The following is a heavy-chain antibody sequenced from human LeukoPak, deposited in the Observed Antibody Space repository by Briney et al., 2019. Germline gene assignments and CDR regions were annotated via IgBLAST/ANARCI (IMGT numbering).Heavy chain of an antibody. Sequence: ASVKVSCKASGYTFTSYDINWVRQATGQGLEWMGWMNPNSGNTGYAQKFQGRVTMTRNTSISTAYMELSSLRSEDTAVYYCARGRILRFLEWFSAPFDYWGQGTLVTVSS. CDR1: GYTFTSYD. D-gene: IGHD3-3*01. V-gene: IGHV1-8*01. J-gene: IGHJ4*02. CDR3: ARGRILRFLEWFSAPFDY. CDR2: MNPNSGNT.